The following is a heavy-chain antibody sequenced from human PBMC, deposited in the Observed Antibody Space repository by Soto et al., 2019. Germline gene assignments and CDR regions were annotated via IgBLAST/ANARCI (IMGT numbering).Heavy chain of an antibody. CDR1: GYTFTSSG. D-gene: IGHD3-22*01. Sequence: GASVKVSCKASGYTFTSSGISWVRQAPGQGLEWMGWISAYNGNTNYAQKLQGRVTMTTDTSTSTAYMELRSLRSDNTAVYYCARDHFVGYYDSSGGTRDWGQGTMVPASS. V-gene: IGHV1-18*01. J-gene: IGHJ3*01. CDR2: ISAYNGNT. CDR3: ARDHFVGYYDSSGGTRD.